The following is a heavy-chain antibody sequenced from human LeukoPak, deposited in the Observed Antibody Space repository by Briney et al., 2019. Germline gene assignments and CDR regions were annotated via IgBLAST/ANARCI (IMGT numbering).Heavy chain of an antibody. Sequence: GGSLRLSCAASGFTFSSYSMNWVRQAPGKGLEWVSSISSSSSYIYYANSVKGRFTISRDNAKNSLYLQMNSLRAEDTAVYYCARDLGVSYDILTGYSNYYYMDVWGKGTTVTVSS. CDR3: ARDLGVSYDILTGYSNYYYMDV. V-gene: IGHV3-21*01. J-gene: IGHJ6*03. CDR1: GFTFSSYS. CDR2: ISSSSSYI. D-gene: IGHD3-9*01.